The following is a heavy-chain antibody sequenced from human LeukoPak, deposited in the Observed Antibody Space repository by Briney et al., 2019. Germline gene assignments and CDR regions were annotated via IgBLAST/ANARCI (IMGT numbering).Heavy chain of an antibody. J-gene: IGHJ4*02. D-gene: IGHD2-2*02. V-gene: IGHV4-59*01. CDR3: ARVTPAAIGGFADY. Sequence: SETLSLTCTVSGGSISSYYWSWIRQPPGKGVEWIGYIYYSGSTNYNPSLKSRVTISVDTSKNQLSLELSSVTAGDTGVYYCARVTPAAIGGFADYWGGGTLVSVSS. CDR2: IYYSGST. CDR1: GGSISSYY.